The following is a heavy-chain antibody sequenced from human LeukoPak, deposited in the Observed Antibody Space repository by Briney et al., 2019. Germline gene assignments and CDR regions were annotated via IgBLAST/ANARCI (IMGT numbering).Heavy chain of an antibody. CDR3: ARDGTVEMATPDY. V-gene: IGHV4-59*12. D-gene: IGHD5-24*01. CDR1: GGSISSYY. J-gene: IGHJ4*02. CDR2: IYYSGST. Sequence: SETLSLTCTVSGGSISSYYWSWIRQPPGKGLEWIGYIYYSGSTNYNPSLKSRVTISVDTSKNQFSLKLSSVTAADTAVYYCARDGTVEMATPDYWGQGTLVTVSS.